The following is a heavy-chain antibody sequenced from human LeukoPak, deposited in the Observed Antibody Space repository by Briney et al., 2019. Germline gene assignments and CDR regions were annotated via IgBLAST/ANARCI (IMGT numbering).Heavy chain of an antibody. CDR3: ARDPNWGSGY. D-gene: IGHD7-27*01. CDR1: GFTFSTYG. CDR2: IGLSDDST. V-gene: IGHV3-23*01. Sequence: GGSLRLSCAASGFTFSTYGMIWVRQAPGKGLECVSTIGLSDDSTNYADSVKGRFTVSRDNSKNTPYLLMNSLRAEDTARYYCARDPNWGSGYWGQGTLVTVSP. J-gene: IGHJ4*02.